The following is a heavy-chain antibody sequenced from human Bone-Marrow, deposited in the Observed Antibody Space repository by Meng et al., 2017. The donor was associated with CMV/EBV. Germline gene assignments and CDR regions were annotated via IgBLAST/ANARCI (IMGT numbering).Heavy chain of an antibody. CDR1: GFTFSSYA. Sequence: CAASGFTFSSYAMHWVRQAPGKGLEWVAVISYDGSNKYYADSVKGRFTISRDNSKNTLYLQMNSLRAEDTAVYYCARDWATIGVGDYWGQGTLVTVSS. D-gene: IGHD5-24*01. V-gene: IGHV3-30-3*01. CDR2: ISYDGSNK. CDR3: ARDWATIGVGDY. J-gene: IGHJ4*02.